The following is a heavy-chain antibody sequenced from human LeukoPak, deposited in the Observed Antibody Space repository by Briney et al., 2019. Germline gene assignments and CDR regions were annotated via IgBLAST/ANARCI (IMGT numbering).Heavy chain of an antibody. CDR2: IYYSGST. J-gene: IGHJ5*02. Sequence: PSETLSLTCTVSGGSISSSSYYWGWIRQPPGKGLEWIGSIYYSGSTYYNPSLKSRVTISVDTSKNQFSLKLSSVTAADTAVYYCASSNYYDSSGYYAWGQGTLVTVSS. CDR3: ASSNYYDSSGYYA. V-gene: IGHV4-39*01. CDR1: GGSISSSSYY. D-gene: IGHD3-22*01.